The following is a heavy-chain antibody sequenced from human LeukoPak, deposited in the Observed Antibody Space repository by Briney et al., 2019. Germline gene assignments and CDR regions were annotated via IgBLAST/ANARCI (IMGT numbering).Heavy chain of an antibody. Sequence: SETLSLTCAVSGGSISSSNWWSWVRQPPGKGLEWIGEIYHSGSTNYNPSLKSRVTISVDKSKNQFSLKLSSVTAADTAVYYCARDRRYYDSSGDYYYYMDVWGKGTTVTVSS. J-gene: IGHJ6*03. CDR3: ARDRRYYDSSGDYYYYMDV. CDR2: IYHSGST. V-gene: IGHV4-4*02. D-gene: IGHD3-22*01. CDR1: GGSISSSNW.